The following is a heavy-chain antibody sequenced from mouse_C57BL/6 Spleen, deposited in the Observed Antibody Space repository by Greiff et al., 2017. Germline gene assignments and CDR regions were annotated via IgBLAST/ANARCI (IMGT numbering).Heavy chain of an antibody. D-gene: IGHD1-1*01. CDR1: GFSLTSYG. CDR3: AKDYGSSYSWFAY. CDR2: IWRGGST. J-gene: IGHJ3*01. V-gene: IGHV2-5*01. Sequence: VKVVESGPGLVQPSQSLSITCTVSGFSLTSYGVHWVRQSPGKGLEWLGVIWRGGSTDYNAAFMSRLSITKDNSKSQVFFKMNSLQADDTAIYYCAKDYGSSYSWFAYWGQGTLVTVSA.